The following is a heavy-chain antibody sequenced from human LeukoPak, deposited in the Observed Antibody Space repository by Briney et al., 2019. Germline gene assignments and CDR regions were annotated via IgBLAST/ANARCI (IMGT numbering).Heavy chain of an antibody. J-gene: IGHJ4*02. D-gene: IGHD2-2*03. V-gene: IGHV1-18*01. Sequence: GASVKASCKASGYTFTNYGISWVRQAPGQGLEWMGWISAYNGNTNYAQKLQGRVTMTTDTSTTTAYMELRSLRSDDTAVYYCARDGYCSSTSCYPVWGQGTLVTVSS. CDR3: ARDGYCSSTSCYPV. CDR1: GYTFTNYG. CDR2: ISAYNGNT.